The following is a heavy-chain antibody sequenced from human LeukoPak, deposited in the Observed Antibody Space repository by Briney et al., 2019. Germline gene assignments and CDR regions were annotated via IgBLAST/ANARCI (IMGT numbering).Heavy chain of an antibody. CDR3: ARVARGFGVVVTARLDP. V-gene: IGHV1-18*01. D-gene: IGHD2-21*02. CDR2: ISAYNGNT. CDR1: GYTFTSYG. Sequence: ASVKVSCKASGYTFTSYGISWVRQAPGQGLEWMGWISAYNGNTNYAQKLQGRVTMTTDTSTSTAYMELRSLRSDDTAVYYCARVARGFGVVVTARLDPWDQGTLVTVSS. J-gene: IGHJ5*02.